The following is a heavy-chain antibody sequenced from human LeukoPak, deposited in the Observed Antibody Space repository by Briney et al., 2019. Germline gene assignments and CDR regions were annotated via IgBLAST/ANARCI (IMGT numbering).Heavy chain of an antibody. Sequence: SETLSLTCAVYGGSFSGYYRSWIRQPPGKGLEWIGEINHSGSIKRNPSLKSRVTISVDTSKNQFSLKLSSVTAADTAVYYCARRVGRWFGERAYYYNYMDVWGKGTTVTISS. CDR3: ARRVGRWFGERAYYYNYMDV. V-gene: IGHV4-34*01. CDR1: GGSFSGYY. CDR2: INHSGSI. D-gene: IGHD3-10*01. J-gene: IGHJ6*03.